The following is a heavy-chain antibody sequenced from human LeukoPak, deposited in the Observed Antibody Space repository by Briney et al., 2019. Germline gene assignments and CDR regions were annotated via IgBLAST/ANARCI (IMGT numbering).Heavy chain of an antibody. V-gene: IGHV3-7*01. Sequence: GGSLRLSRAASGFAFSSYRMSWVRQAPGEGLEWVANIRQDGSEKYYVDSVKGRFTISRDNAKNSLYLQMNSLRAEDTAVYYCARARFKGRFDYWGQGTLVTVSS. CDR1: GFAFSSYR. J-gene: IGHJ4*02. CDR3: ARARFKGRFDY. CDR2: IRQDGSEK.